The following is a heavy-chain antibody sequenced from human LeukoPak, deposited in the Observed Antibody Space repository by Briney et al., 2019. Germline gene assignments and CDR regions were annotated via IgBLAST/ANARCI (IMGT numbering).Heavy chain of an antibody. CDR2: INHSGST. V-gene: IGHV4-34*01. J-gene: IGHJ6*03. CDR1: GGSFSGYY. D-gene: IGHD6-13*01. CDR3: ARFGRAAAGTALYHYYYYYYMDV. Sequence: SETLSLTCAVYGGSFSGYYWSWIRQPPGKGLEWIGEINHSGSTNYNPSLKSRVTISVDTSKNQFSLKLSSVTAADTAVYYCARFGRAAAGTALYHYYYYYYMDVWGKGTTVTISS.